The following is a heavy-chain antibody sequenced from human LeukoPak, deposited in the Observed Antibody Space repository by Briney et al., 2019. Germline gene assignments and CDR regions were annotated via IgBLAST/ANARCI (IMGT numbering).Heavy chain of an antibody. J-gene: IGHJ4*02. D-gene: IGHD6-6*01. V-gene: IGHV1-69*04. CDR1: GGTFSSCA. CDR2: IIPILGIA. Sequence: SVKVSCKASGGTFSSCAISWVRQAPGQGLEWMGRIIPILGIANYAQKFQGRVTITADKSTSTAYMELSSLRSEDTAVYYCARAYSSSSYDYYYWGQGTLVTVSS. CDR3: ARAYSSSSYDYYY.